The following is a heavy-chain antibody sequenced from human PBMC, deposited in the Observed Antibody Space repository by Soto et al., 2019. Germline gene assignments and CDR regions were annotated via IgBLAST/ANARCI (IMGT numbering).Heavy chain of an antibody. CDR2: INHSGST. CDR3: ARDLYSSSPY. J-gene: IGHJ4*02. D-gene: IGHD6-6*01. V-gene: IGHV4-34*01. CDR1: GGSFSGYY. Sequence: SSETLSLTCDVDGGSFSGYYWSWIRQPPGKGLEWIGEINHSGSTNYNPSLKSRVTISVDTSKNQFSLKLSSVTAADTAVYYCARDLYSSSPYWGQGTLVTVSS.